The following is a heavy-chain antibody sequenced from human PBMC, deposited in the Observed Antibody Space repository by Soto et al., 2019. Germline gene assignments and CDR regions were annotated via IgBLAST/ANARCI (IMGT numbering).Heavy chain of an antibody. Sequence: VASVKVSCKASGYTFTGHYMHWVRQAPGQGPEWMGWINPNSGGPNYAQKFRGRVTMTRDTSISTAYMELSRLRSDGTAVYYCARESTGVVVVAATDYPFDYWGQGTLVTVSS. J-gene: IGHJ4*02. CDR1: GYTFTGHY. CDR3: ARESTGVVVVAATDYPFDY. D-gene: IGHD2-15*01. V-gene: IGHV1-2*02. CDR2: INPNSGGP.